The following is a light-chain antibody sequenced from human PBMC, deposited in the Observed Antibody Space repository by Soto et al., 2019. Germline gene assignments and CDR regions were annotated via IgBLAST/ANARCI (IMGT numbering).Light chain of an antibody. Sequence: DIQLTQSPSTLPASVGDRVTITCRASQSISRWLAWYQQKPGKAPKLLIYDASTLESGVPSRFSGSGSGTEFTLAISSLQPDDFATYYCQQYDNSRAFGQGTKVDIK. CDR2: DAS. J-gene: IGKJ1*01. CDR3: QQYDNSRA. CDR1: QSISRW. V-gene: IGKV1-5*01.